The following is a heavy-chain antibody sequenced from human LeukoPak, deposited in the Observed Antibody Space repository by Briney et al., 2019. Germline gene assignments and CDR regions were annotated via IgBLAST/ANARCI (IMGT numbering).Heavy chain of an antibody. Sequence: HPGGSLRLSCAASGFTFSSYAMSWVRQAPGKGLEWVSAISGSGGSTYYADSVKGRFTISRDNSKNTLYLQMNSLRAEDTAVYYCATAGGLGIVVPAAPAWGQGTLVTVSS. V-gene: IGHV3-23*01. CDR3: ATAGGLGIVVPAAPA. D-gene: IGHD2-2*01. CDR1: GFTFSSYA. J-gene: IGHJ5*02. CDR2: ISGSGGST.